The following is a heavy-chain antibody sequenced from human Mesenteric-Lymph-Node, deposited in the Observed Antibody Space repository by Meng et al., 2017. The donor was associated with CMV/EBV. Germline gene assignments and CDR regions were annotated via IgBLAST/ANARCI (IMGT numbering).Heavy chain of an antibody. CDR1: LASHISGNNY. V-gene: IGHV4-30-4*03. D-gene: IGHD5-12*01. CDR2: IYYSGGT. Sequence: LLEPVPTTCTPSQHLLSTWTFSLASHISGNNYCSWARKPPGKSLAWIGYIYYSGGTYYNPSLKSRVTISLDTSKNQFSFILSCRPATDTAYDSWARICLNDSYDYSWQETLVTVSS. CDR3: ARICLNDSYDY. J-gene: IGHJ4*02.